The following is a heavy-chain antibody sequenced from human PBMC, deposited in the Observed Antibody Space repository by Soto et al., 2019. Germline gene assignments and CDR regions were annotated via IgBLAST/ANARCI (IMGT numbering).Heavy chain of an antibody. V-gene: IGHV1-69*06. J-gene: IGHJ6*02. Sequence: SSLKVSCKASGGTFSSYAISWVRQAPGQGLEWMGGIIPIFGTANYAQKFQGRVTITADKSTSTAYMELSSLRSEDTAVYYCARDHKGGYYYYGMDVWGQGTTVTVSS. CDR3: ARDHKGGYYYYGMDV. CDR2: IIPIFGTA. CDR1: GGTFSSYA.